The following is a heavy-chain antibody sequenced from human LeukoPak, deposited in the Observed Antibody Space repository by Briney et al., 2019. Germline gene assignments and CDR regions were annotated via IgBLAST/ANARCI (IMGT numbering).Heavy chain of an antibody. CDR2: ISYDGSNK. V-gene: IGHV3-30*01. J-gene: IGHJ4*02. CDR3: ARDMFRYDSSGPFDY. D-gene: IGHD3-22*01. CDR1: GFTFSSYA. Sequence: GPLRLSCAASGFTFSSYAMHWVRQAPGKGLEWVAVISYDGSNKYYADSVKGRFTISRDNSKNTLYLQMNSLRAEDTAVYYCARDMFRYDSSGPFDYWGQGTLVTVSS.